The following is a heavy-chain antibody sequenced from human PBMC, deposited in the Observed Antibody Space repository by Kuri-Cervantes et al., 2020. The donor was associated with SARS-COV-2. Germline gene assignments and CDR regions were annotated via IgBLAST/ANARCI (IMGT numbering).Heavy chain of an antibody. J-gene: IGHJ5*02. V-gene: IGHV1-2*02. CDR2: INPKSGAT. CDR1: GYTFIDYY. CDR3: ARGGIAAAGWVDWFDP. Sequence: ASVKVSCKASGYTFIDYYMHWVRQAPGQGLEWMAWINPKSGATNYAQKLQGRVTMTTDTSTSTAYMELRSLRSDDTAVYYCARGGIAAAGWVDWFDPWGQGTLVTVSS. D-gene: IGHD6-13*01.